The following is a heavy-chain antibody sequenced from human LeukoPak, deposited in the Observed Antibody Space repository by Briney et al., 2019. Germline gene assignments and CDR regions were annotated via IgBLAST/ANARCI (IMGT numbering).Heavy chain of an antibody. CDR3: AGGCSSTSCPDYYYYYMDV. Sequence: SETLSLTCTVSGGSISSYYWSWIRQPPGKGLEWVGYIYYSGSTNYNPSLKSRVTISLDTSKNQFSLKLSSVTAADTAVYYCAGGCSSTSCPDYYYYYMDVWGKGTTVTVSS. V-gene: IGHV4-59*01. CDR1: GGSISSYY. CDR2: IYYSGST. J-gene: IGHJ6*03. D-gene: IGHD2-2*01.